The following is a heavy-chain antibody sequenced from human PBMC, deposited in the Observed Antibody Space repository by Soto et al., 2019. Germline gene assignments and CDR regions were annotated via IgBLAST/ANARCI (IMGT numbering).Heavy chain of an antibody. D-gene: IGHD3-22*01. V-gene: IGHV4-30-4*01. CDR3: AREGRYYDSTGFYYVD. Sequence: PSETLSLTCTVSGLSISSGDYYWSWVRQPPGKGLEWIGYIYYSGSTYYNPSLQSRVSISVHTSKNQFSLKLSSVTAADTAVYYCAREGRYYDSTGFYYVDWGQGTLVTVSS. CDR2: IYYSGST. CDR1: GLSISSGDYY. J-gene: IGHJ4*01.